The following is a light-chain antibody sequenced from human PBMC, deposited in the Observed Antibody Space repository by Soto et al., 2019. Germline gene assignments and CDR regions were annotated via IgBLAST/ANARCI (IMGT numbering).Light chain of an antibody. V-gene: IGLV6-57*03. CDR2: EDN. CDR3: QSYDASNQV. J-gene: IGLJ2*01. CDR1: SGNIASNY. Sequence: FMLTQPHSVSESPGKTVTISCTRSSGNIASNYVQWYQQRPGSAPTTVIYEDNQRPSGVPDRFSGSIDSSSNSAALTISGLRTEEEADYYCQSYDASNQVFGGGTKLTVL.